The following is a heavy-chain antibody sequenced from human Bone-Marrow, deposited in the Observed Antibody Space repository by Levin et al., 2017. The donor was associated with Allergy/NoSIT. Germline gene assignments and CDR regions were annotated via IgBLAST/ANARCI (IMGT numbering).Heavy chain of an antibody. Sequence: SETLSLNCTVSSASLSRGSYFWTWLRQPPGKTLEWLGYVDYSGSTSYDPSLKSRLTISVDTSKNQFSLRLSSVTAADTAIYYCARLFPRHNYAFDHWGQGTLVTVSS. D-gene: IGHD5-18*01. J-gene: IGHJ4*02. CDR3: ARLFPRHNYAFDH. V-gene: IGHV4-61*01. CDR1: SASLSRGSYF. CDR2: VDYSGST.